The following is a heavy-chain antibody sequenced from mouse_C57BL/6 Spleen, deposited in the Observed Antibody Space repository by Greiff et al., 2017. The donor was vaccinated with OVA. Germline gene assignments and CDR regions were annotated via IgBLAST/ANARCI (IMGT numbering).Heavy chain of an antibody. D-gene: IGHD4-1*01. CDR3: TGRGGTGFDY. J-gene: IGHJ2*01. V-gene: IGHV6-3*01. Sequence: EVKVEESGGGLVQPGGSMKLSCVASGFTFSNYWMNWVRQSPEKGLEWVAQIRLKSDNYATHYAESVKGRFTISRDDSKSSVYLQMNNLRAEDTGIYYCTGRGGTGFDYWGQGTTLTVSS. CDR1: GFTFSNYW. CDR2: IRLKSDNYAT.